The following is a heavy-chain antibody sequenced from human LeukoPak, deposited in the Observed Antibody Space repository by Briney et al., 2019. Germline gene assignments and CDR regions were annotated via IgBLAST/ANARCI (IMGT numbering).Heavy chain of an antibody. J-gene: IGHJ4*02. V-gene: IGHV3-7*03. Sequence: GGSLRLSRAASGFMFSSNWMSWVRLAPGKGLEWVANIKEDGTETYYVDSVKGRFTISRDNSKNTLDLQMTGLRAEDTAVYYCARERGRGRDSPWFDYWGQGTLVTVSS. CDR2: IKEDGTET. CDR3: ARERGRGRDSPWFDY. CDR1: GFMFSSNW. D-gene: IGHD1-26*01.